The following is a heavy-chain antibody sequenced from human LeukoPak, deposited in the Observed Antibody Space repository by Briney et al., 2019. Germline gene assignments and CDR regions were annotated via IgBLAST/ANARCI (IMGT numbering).Heavy chain of an antibody. CDR1: GFTFSSYA. CDR3: AKEALPSYYDSSGYYGG. CDR2: ISGSGGST. J-gene: IGHJ4*02. V-gene: IGHV3-23*01. D-gene: IGHD3-22*01. Sequence: GRSLRLSCAASGFTFSSYAMSWVRQAPRKGLEWVSAISGSGGSTYYADSVKGRFTIPRDNSKNTLYLQMNSLRAEDTAVYYCAKEALPSYYDSSGYYGGWGQGTLVTVSS.